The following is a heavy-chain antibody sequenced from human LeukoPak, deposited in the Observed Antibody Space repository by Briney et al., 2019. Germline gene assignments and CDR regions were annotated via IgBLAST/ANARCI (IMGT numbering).Heavy chain of an antibody. CDR3: AELGITMIGGV. Sequence: PGGSLRLSCAASGFTFSSYEMNWVRQAPGKVLEWVSYINSSGSTIYYADSVKGRFTISRDNAKNSLYLQMNSLRAEDTAVYYCAELGITMIGGVWGKGTTVTISS. V-gene: IGHV3-48*03. CDR2: INSSGSTI. CDR1: GFTFSSYE. J-gene: IGHJ6*04. D-gene: IGHD3-10*02.